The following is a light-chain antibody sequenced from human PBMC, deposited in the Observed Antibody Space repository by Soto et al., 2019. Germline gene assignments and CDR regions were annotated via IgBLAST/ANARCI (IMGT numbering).Light chain of an antibody. Sequence: QSVLTQPASVSGSPGQSITISCTGTSSDVGGYNYVSWYQQHPGKAPKLMIYEVSNRPSGVSNRFSGSKYGNTASLTISGLQAEDEADYYCSSYTSTSTNYVFGNGTKVTV. CDR1: SSDVGGYNY. V-gene: IGLV2-14*01. CDR3: SSYTSTSTNYV. J-gene: IGLJ1*01. CDR2: EVS.